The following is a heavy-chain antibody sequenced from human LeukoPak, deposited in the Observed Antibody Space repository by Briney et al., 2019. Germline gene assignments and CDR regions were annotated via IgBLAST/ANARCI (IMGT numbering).Heavy chain of an antibody. V-gene: IGHV4-59*01. CDR2: IHYSGST. J-gene: IGHJ3*02. CDR3: ARVGFRTAFDI. CDR1: GGSISAYY. D-gene: IGHD3-10*01. Sequence: SETLSLTCTVSGGSISAYYWSWIRQPPGKGLDWIGYIHYSGSTNYNPSLKSRVTISVDTSKNQFFLKLSSVTAADTAVYYCARVGFRTAFDIWGQGTMGTVSS.